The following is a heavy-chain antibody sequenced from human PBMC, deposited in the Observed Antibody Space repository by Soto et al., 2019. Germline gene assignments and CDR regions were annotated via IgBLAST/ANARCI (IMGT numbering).Heavy chain of an antibody. CDR2: IYHSGST. Sequence: QVQLQESGPGLVKPSGTLSLTCAVSGGSISSSNWWSWVRQPPGKGLEWIGEIYHSGSTNYSPSLKSRVTISLDKSKNQFSLKLSSVTAADTAVYYCARGQEYSTSYYYYAMDVWGQGTTVTVSS. CDR3: ARGQEYSTSYYYYAMDV. D-gene: IGHD6-6*01. J-gene: IGHJ6*02. CDR1: GGSISSSNW. V-gene: IGHV4-4*02.